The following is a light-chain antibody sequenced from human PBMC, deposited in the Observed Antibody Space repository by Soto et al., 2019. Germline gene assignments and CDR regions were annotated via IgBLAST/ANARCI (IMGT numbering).Light chain of an antibody. J-gene: IGKJ1*01. CDR1: HVISIY. Sequence: AIRMTQSPSSFSASTGDRVTITCPTSHVISIYVSYYQQKPGKATKLLIYAASTVQSGVPSRFSGSGSGTYFTLTISCLQSEYFATYCCQQYYSYPRTFGQGTKVDIK. CDR2: AAS. V-gene: IGKV1-8*01. CDR3: QQYYSYPRT.